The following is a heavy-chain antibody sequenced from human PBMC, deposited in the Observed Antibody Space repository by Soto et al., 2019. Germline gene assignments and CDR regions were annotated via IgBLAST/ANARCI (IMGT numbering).Heavy chain of an antibody. CDR1: GYSFTSYW. D-gene: IGHD3-10*01. Sequence: ESLKVSCKGSGYSFTSYWIGWVRQMPGKVLEWMGIIYPGDSDTRYSPSFQGQVTISADKSISTAYLQWSSLKASDNAMYYCARPVYGSGNYLYWGQGTLVTVSS. V-gene: IGHV5-51*01. CDR2: IYPGDSDT. J-gene: IGHJ4*02. CDR3: ARPVYGSGNYLY.